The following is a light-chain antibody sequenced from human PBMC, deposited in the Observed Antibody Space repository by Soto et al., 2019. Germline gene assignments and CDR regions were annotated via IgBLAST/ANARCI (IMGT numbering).Light chain of an antibody. CDR1: SSNVGGYNY. CDR2: EVS. J-gene: IGLJ2*01. Sequence: QSALTQPASVSGSPGQSIAISCTGTSSNVGGYNYVSWYQQHPGKVPKLIIYEVSNRPSGVSDRFSGSKSGNTASLTISGLQAEDEADYYCTSYTKSSTRKLFGGGTKLTVL. V-gene: IGLV2-14*01. CDR3: TSYTKSSTRKL.